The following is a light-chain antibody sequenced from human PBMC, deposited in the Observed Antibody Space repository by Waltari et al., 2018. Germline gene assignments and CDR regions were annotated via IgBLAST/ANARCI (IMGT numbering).Light chain of an antibody. J-gene: IGLJ3*02. CDR3: AAWDDSLV. V-gene: IGLV1-47*01. CDR1: SSNIGSTH. CDR2: RNN. Sequence: SVLTQPPSASGTPGQRVTISCSGSSSNIGSTHVYWYQQLPGTAPKLLIYRNNQRPSGVPDRFSGSKSGTSASLAISGLRSEDEADYYCAAWDDSLVFGGGTKLTVL.